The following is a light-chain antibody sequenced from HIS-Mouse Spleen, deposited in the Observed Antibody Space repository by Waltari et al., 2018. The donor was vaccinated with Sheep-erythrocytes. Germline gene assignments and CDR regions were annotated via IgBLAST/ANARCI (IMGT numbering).Light chain of an antibody. J-gene: IGLJ1*01. V-gene: IGLV2-11*01. CDR3: CSYAGSYNHV. Sequence: QSALTQPRSVSGSPGQSVTISCTGTSRDVRGYTYVPWYQQHPGKAPKLMIYDVSKRPSGVPDRLSGSKSGNTASLTISGLQAEDEADYYCCSYAGSYNHVFATGTKVTVL. CDR2: DVS. CDR1: SRDVRGYTY.